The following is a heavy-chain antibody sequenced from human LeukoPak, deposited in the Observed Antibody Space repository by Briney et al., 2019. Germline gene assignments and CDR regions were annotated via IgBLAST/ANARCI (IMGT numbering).Heavy chain of an antibody. Sequence: SETLSLTCTVSGGSISSYYWNWTRQPPGKVLEWIGYIYYSGSTNYNPSLKSRVTISVDTSKNQFSLKLSSVTAADTAVYYCARGGRRDGYNSWGQGTLVTVSS. V-gene: IGHV4-59*01. CDR2: IYYSGST. CDR1: GGSISSYY. J-gene: IGHJ4*02. D-gene: IGHD5-24*01. CDR3: ARGGRRDGYNS.